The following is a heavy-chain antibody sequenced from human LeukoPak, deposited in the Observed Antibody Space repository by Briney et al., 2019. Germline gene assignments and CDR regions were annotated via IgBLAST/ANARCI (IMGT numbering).Heavy chain of an antibody. J-gene: IGHJ5*02. V-gene: IGHV3-23*01. CDR2: IRGSGGST. CDR1: GFTFTSYA. D-gene: IGHD1-14*01. CDR3: AKDPQIRGSSTGGWFDP. Sequence: GGSLRLSCAASGFTFTSYAMSWVRQAPGQGLEWVSAIRGSGGSTYYADTVKGRFTISRDNSKNTLYLQMNSLRAEDTAVYYCAKDPQIRGSSTGGWFDPWGQGTLVTVSS.